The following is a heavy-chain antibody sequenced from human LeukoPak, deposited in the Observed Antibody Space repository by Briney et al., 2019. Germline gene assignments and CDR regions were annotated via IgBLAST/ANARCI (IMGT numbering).Heavy chain of an antibody. CDR2: IYYSGST. CDR3: ARRANSGSTKGAFDI. Sequence: PSETLSLTCTVSGVSISSSSYYWGWIRQPPGKGLEWIGSIYYSGSTYYNPSLKSRVTISVDTSKNQFSLKLSSVTAADTAVYYCARRANSGSTKGAFDIWGQGTMVTVSS. J-gene: IGHJ3*02. CDR1: GVSISSSSYY. V-gene: IGHV4-39*07. D-gene: IGHD1-26*01.